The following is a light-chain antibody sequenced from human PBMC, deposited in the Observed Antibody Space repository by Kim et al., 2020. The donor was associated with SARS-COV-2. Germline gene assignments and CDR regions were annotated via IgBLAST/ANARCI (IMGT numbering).Light chain of an antibody. CDR2: QDS. CDR1: KLGDKY. Sequence: SVSPGQTASITCSGDKLGDKYASWYQQKSGQSPVLVIHQDSKRPSGIPERFSGSNSGNTATLTISGTQAIDEADYYCQALDSSTGVFGTGTKVTVL. J-gene: IGLJ1*01. CDR3: QALDSSTGV. V-gene: IGLV3-1*01.